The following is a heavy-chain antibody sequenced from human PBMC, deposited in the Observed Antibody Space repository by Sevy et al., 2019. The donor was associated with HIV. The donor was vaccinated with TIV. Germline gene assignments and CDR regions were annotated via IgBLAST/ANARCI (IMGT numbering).Heavy chain of an antibody. CDR3: ARPRVYGDGAFDI. Sequence: GESLKISCKRSGYRFTNYWIGWVRQMPGKGLEWMGSIYPGDSETTYSPSFQGQVTISADNSITTAYLQWSSLKASDSVMYYCARPRVYGDGAFDIWGQGTMVTVSS. J-gene: IGHJ3*02. V-gene: IGHV5-51*01. CDR2: IYPGDSET. D-gene: IGHD4-17*01. CDR1: GYRFTNYW.